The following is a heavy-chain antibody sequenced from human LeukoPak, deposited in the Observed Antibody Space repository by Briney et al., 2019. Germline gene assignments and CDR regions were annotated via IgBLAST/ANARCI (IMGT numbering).Heavy chain of an antibody. CDR3: ARKPQHDY. V-gene: IGHV3-21*01. Sequence: NPGGSLRLSCAASGFTLSSYSMNWVRQAPGKGLEWVSSISSSSSYIYYADSVKGRFNISRDNVKNSLYLQMNSLSAEDTAVYYCARKPQHDYWGQGTLVTVSS. CDR1: GFTLSSYS. J-gene: IGHJ4*02. CDR2: ISSSSSYI.